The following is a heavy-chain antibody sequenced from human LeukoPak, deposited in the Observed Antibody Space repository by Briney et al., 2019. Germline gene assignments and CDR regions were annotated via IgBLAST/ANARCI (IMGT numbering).Heavy chain of an antibody. CDR1: GGTFSSYA. Sequence: SVKVSCKASGGTFSSYAISWVRQAPGQGLEWMGGIIPIFGTANYAQKFQGRVTITADESTSTAYMELSSLRSEDTAVYYCARPYCSSTSCQYYYYYYGMDVWGQGATVTVSS. V-gene: IGHV1-69*13. CDR2: IIPIFGTA. D-gene: IGHD2-2*01. J-gene: IGHJ6*02. CDR3: ARPYCSSTSCQYYYYYYGMDV.